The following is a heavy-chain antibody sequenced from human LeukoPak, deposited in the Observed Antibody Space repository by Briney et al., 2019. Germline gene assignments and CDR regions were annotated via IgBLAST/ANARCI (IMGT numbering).Heavy chain of an antibody. D-gene: IGHD6-19*01. CDR2: IYHTGSS. CDR3: ARGGTAVAGTFWFDP. V-gene: IGHV4-4*02. Sequence: PSETLSLTCAVSGGSISSSNWWSWVRQPPGKGLEWIGEIYHTGSSNYNPSLKSRVTISVDKSKSQFSLKLSSVAAADTAVYYCARGGTAVAGTFWFDPWGQGTLVTVSS. CDR1: GGSISSSNW. J-gene: IGHJ5*02.